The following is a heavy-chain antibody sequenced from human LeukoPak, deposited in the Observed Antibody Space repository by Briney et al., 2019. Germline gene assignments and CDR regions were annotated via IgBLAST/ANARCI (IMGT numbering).Heavy chain of an antibody. J-gene: IGHJ3*02. CDR1: GGSISGYR. Sequence: PSETLSLTCTVSGGSISGYRWTWIRQPAGKGLEWVGCIHTGGNTNYNASLTSRVTISIDNSKNQLSLRLTAVTPSDPALDYCARGNVMVAARPYPFDIWGQGTMVTVSS. D-gene: IGHD2-15*01. CDR3: ARGNVMVAARPYPFDI. V-gene: IGHV4-4*07. CDR2: IHTGGNT.